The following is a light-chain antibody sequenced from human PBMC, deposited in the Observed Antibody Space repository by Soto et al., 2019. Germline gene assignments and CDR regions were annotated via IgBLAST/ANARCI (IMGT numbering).Light chain of an antibody. CDR3: QQYNSRKT. CDR1: PSNNGW. V-gene: IGKV1-5*01. J-gene: IGKJ1*01. CDR2: DAS. Sequence: IHITQYPSTLSASVSDTVTITYRATPSNNGWLAWYQQKPGQAPKLLIYDASSLESGVPSRFSGSGSGTEFTLTISRLQPDDFATYYCQQYNSRKTFGQGTKVDIK.